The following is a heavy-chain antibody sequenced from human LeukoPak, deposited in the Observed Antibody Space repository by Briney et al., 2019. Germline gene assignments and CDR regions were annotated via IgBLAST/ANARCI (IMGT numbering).Heavy chain of an antibody. V-gene: IGHV1-69*05. CDR1: GGTFSSYA. J-gene: IGHJ4*02. CDR3: ARDASAYYYDSSGYRFDY. D-gene: IGHD3-22*01. CDR2: IIPIFGTA. Sequence: SVKVSCKASGGTFSSYAISWVRQAPGQGLEWMGRIIPIFGTANYAQKFQGRVTITTDESTSTAYMELSSLRSEDTAVYYRARDASAYYYDSSGYRFDYWGQGTLVTVSS.